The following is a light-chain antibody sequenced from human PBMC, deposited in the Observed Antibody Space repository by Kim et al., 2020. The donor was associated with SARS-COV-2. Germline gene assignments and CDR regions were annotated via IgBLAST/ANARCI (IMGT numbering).Light chain of an antibody. V-gene: IGLV3-19*01. Sequence: SSELTQDPAVSVALGQTVRITCQGDSLRSYYASWYQQKPGQAPVLVIYGKNNRPSGIPDRFSGSSTGNTASLTITRAQAEDEADYYCNSRDSRGNPVVFG. CDR2: GKN. CDR3: NSRDSRGNPVV. CDR1: SLRSYY. J-gene: IGLJ2*01.